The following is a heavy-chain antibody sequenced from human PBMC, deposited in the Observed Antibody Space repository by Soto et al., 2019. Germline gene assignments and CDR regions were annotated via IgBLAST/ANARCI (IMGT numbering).Heavy chain of an antibody. CDR2: ISYDGSNK. V-gene: IGHV3-30*18. Sequence: PGGSLRLSCAASGFTFSSYGMHWVRQAPGKGLEWVAVISYDGSNKYYADSVKGRFTISRDNSKNTLYLQMNSLRAEDTAVYYCAKGPPTMIVVVEGIDYWGQGTLVTVSS. D-gene: IGHD3-22*01. J-gene: IGHJ4*02. CDR3: AKGPPTMIVVVEGIDY. CDR1: GFTFSSYG.